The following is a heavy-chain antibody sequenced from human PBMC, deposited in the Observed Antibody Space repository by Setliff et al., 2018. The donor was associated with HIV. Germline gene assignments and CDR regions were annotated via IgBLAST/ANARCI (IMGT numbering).Heavy chain of an antibody. J-gene: IGHJ4*02. CDR1: GGSTNNYY. Sequence: SETLSLTCAVSGGSTNNYYLTWIRQPPGKGLEWIGSVSNGGDPNYNPSLKSRVSLSLDTSKTQFSLKLTSLTAADTAVYYCARATYTTLFGVLMGGGLQYWGPGTLGTVSS. CDR2: VSNGGDP. CDR3: ARATYTTLFGVLMGGGLQY. D-gene: IGHD3-3*01. V-gene: IGHV4-59*01.